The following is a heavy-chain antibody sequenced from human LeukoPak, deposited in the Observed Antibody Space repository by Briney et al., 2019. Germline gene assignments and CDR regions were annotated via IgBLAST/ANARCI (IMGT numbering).Heavy chain of an antibody. D-gene: IGHD5-12*01. CDR3: ASIVATIHIDY. CDR2: IYYSGST. J-gene: IGHJ4*02. V-gene: IGHV4-39*01. Sequence: SETLSLTCTVSGGSISSYYWGWIRQPPGKGLEWIGSIYYSGSTYYNPSLKSRVTISVDTSKNQFSLKLSSVTAADTAVYYCASIVATIHIDYWGQGTLVTVSS. CDR1: GGSISSYY.